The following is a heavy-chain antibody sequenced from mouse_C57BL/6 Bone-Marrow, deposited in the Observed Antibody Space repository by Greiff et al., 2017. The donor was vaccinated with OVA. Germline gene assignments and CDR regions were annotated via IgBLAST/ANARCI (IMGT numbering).Heavy chain of an antibody. Sequence: QVQLKQSGAELMKPGASVKLSCKATGYTFTGYWIEWVKQRPGHGLEWIGEILPGSGSTNYNEKFKGKATFTADTSSNTAYLQLSSLTTEDAAIYYCARERLGPCAYYFDYWGQGTTLTVSS. CDR2: ILPGSGST. V-gene: IGHV1-9*01. D-gene: IGHD4-1*01. J-gene: IGHJ2*01. CDR1: GYTFTGYW. CDR3: ARERLGPCAYYFDY.